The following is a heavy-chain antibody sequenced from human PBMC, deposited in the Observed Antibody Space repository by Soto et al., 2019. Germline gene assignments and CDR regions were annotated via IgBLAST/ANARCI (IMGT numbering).Heavy chain of an antibody. Sequence: GASVKVSCKASGYTFTSYGISWVRQAPGQGLEWMGWISAYNGNTNYAQKLQGRVTMTTDTSTSTAYMELRSLRSDDTAVYYCASEFLGSFGPGMDVWGQGTTVTVSS. CDR1: GYTFTSYG. D-gene: IGHD1-26*01. J-gene: IGHJ6*02. V-gene: IGHV1-18*04. CDR3: ASEFLGSFGPGMDV. CDR2: ISAYNGNT.